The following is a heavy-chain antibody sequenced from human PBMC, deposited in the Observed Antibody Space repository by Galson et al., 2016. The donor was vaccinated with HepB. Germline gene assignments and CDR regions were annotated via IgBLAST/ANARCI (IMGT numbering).Heavy chain of an antibody. CDR1: GFAFSSHW. J-gene: IGHJ6*04. V-gene: IGHV3-74*01. CDR2: INSDGTIS. Sequence: SLRLSCAASGFAFSSHWMHWVRQDLGKGLVWVSRINSDGTISNYADSVKGRLTISRENAKNSLYLQMNSLRAGDTAVYYCARAGWVCSSTSCYFPAMDGWGKGTTVIVSS. D-gene: IGHD2-2*01. CDR3: ARAGWVCSSTSCYFPAMDG.